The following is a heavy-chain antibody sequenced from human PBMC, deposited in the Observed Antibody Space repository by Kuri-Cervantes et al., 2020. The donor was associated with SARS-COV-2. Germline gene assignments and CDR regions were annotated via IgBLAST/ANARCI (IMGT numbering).Heavy chain of an antibody. CDR2: ISSNGETT. Sequence: GESLKISCSASGFTFNAYSMHWVRQAAGKGLEYVSAISSNGETTYYADSVKGRFIISRDNSKNTLFLQMSGLSAEDTAVYFCVTRGWSEAFDVWGQGTMVTVSS. J-gene: IGHJ3*01. V-gene: IGHV3-64D*06. CDR1: GFTFNAYS. D-gene: IGHD3-3*01. CDR3: VTRGWSEAFDV.